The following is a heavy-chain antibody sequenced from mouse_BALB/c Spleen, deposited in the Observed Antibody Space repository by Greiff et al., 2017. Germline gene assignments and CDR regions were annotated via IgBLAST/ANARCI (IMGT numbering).Heavy chain of an antibody. Sequence: EVQLVESGPGLVKPSQSLSLTCTVTGYSITSDYAWNWIRQFPGNKLEWMGYISYSGSTSYNPSLKSRISITRDTSKNQFFLQLNSVTTEDTATYYCARRAYYGSSPAYWGQGTLVTVSA. J-gene: IGHJ3*01. D-gene: IGHD1-1*01. CDR2: ISYSGST. CDR3: ARRAYYGSSPAY. CDR1: GYSITSDYA. V-gene: IGHV3-2*02.